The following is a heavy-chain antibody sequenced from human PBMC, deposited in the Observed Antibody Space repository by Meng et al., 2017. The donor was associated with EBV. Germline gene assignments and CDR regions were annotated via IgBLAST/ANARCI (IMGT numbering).Heavy chain of an antibody. J-gene: IGHJ4*02. D-gene: IGHD3-10*01. CDR2: FLPRLGAP. CDR3: ASESGRGYTPDY. CDR1: GGPFRYYA. Sequence: QGQWVQPAAEGNKPGSSVKVSCKTSGGPFRYYAISWVRQAPGQGLEWLGGFLPRLGAPNYAQKFHGRVKITADESTSTHYMDLSSLRSEDTAIYYCASESGRGYTPDYWGQGTLVTVSS. V-gene: IGHV1-69*01.